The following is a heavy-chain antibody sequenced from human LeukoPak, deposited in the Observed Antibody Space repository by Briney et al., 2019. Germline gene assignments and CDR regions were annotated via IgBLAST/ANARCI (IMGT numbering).Heavy chain of an antibody. V-gene: IGHV4-34*01. CDR2: INHSEST. Sequence: PSETLSLTCAVYGGSFSGYYWSWIRQPPGKGLEWIGEINHSESTNYNPSLKSRVTISVDTSKNQFSLKLSSVTAADTAVYYCASSGSGSYYRRHYYYGMDVWGKGTTVTVSS. D-gene: IGHD3-10*01. J-gene: IGHJ6*04. CDR3: ASSGSGSYYRRHYYYGMDV. CDR1: GGSFSGYY.